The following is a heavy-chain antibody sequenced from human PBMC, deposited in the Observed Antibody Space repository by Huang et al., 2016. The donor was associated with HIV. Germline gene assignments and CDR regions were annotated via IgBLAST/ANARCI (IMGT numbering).Heavy chain of an antibody. Sequence: QLQLQESGPGLVKPSETLSLTCSVSGGYISSSCYYWGWLRQPPGKGLEWLWSIYYSGSTFHNPCLKIRVTISVDTSKNQFSLGMGAVTGDATSVYYCARHKDCSSSGGLAGGNERGPFDMWGQGTMVTVSS. CDR2: IYYSGST. J-gene: IGHJ3*02. CDR1: GGYISSSCYY. V-gene: IGHV4-39*01. D-gene: IGHD2-2*01. CDR3: ARHKDCSSSGGLAGGNERGPFDM.